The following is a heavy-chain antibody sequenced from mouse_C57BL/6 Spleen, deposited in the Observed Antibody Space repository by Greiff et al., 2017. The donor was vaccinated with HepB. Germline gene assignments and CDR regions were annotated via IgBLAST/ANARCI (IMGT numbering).Heavy chain of an antibody. J-gene: IGHJ1*03. CDR2: INPYNGGT. CDR1: GYTFTDYY. CDR3: ARNLYYYGSSYGYFDV. V-gene: IGHV1-19*01. Sequence: VQLQQSGPVLVKPGASVKMSCKASGYTFTDYYMNWVKQSHGKSLEWIGVINPYNGGTSYNQKFKGKATLTVDKSSSTAYMELNSLTSEDSAVYYCARNLYYYGSSYGYFDVWGTGTTVTVSS. D-gene: IGHD1-1*01.